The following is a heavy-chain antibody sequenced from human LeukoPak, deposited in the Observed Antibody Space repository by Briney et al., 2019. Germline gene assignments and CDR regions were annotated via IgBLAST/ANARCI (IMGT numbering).Heavy chain of an antibody. J-gene: IGHJ4*02. D-gene: IGHD6-19*01. CDR1: GFTVSSTY. CDR2: IDSTSRYI. V-gene: IGHV3-21*01. Sequence: GGSLRLSCAASGFTVSSTYMNWVRQAPGKGLEWVSSIDSTSRYIYYADSVKGRFTVSRDHSKSTLYVQMNSLRADDTAVYYCARGGSGWSSDFWGQGTLVTVSS. CDR3: ARGGSGWSSDF.